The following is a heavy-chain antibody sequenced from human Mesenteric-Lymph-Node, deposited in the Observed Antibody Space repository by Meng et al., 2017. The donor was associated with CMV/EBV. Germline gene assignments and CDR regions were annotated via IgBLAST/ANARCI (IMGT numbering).Heavy chain of an antibody. CDR1: SGSISSYY. Sequence: SETLSLTCTVSSGSISSYYWSWIRQPPGKGLEWIGYIQYSGSTTYNPSLKSRVTMSIDTSKNQFSLRLTSVTAADTGLYYCARVRDFYESSGYIDSWGQGIQVTVSS. CDR2: IQYSGST. J-gene: IGHJ4*02. CDR3: ARVRDFYESSGYIDS. D-gene: IGHD3-22*01. V-gene: IGHV4-59*01.